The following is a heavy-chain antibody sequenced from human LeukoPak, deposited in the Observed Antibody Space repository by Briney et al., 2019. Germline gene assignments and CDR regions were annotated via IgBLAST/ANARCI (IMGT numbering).Heavy chain of an antibody. CDR2: IYYSGST. CDR1: GGSISSGGYY. V-gene: IGHV4-31*03. J-gene: IGHJ4*02. CDR3: ARGAVPATAILGY. Sequence: SETLSLTCTVSGGSISSGGYYWSWIRQHPGKGLEWIGYIYYSGSTYYNPSLKGRVTISVDTSKNQFSLKLSSVTAADTAVYYCARGAVPATAILGYWGQGTLVTVSS. D-gene: IGHD2-2*02.